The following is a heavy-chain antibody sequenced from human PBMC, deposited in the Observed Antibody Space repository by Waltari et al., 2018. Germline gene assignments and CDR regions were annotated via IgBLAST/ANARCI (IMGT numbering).Heavy chain of an antibody. Sequence: QVQLQESGPGLVKPSETLSLTCTVSGGSISSYYWSWIRQPAGKGLEWIGRSYTRGSTNYNPSLMSRVTMSVDTSMNQFSLKLSSVTAADTAVYSCARAKAAYDYYYMDVWGKGTTVTISS. V-gene: IGHV4-4*07. J-gene: IGHJ6*03. D-gene: IGHD2-15*01. CDR3: ARAKAAYDYYYMDV. CDR2: SYTRGST. CDR1: GGSISSYY.